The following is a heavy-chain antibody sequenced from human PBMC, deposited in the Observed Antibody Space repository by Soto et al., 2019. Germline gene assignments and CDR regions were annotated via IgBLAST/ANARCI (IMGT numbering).Heavy chain of an antibody. CDR3: ARVGYCSGGSCSVNDAFDI. Sequence: SQTLSLTCAISGDSVSSNSAAWNWIRQSPSRGLEWLGRTYYRSKWYNVYAVSVKSRITINPDTSKNQFSLQLNSVTPEDTAVYYCARVGYCSGGSCSVNDAFDIWGQGTMVTVSS. CDR2: TYYRSKWYN. D-gene: IGHD2-15*01. J-gene: IGHJ3*02. CDR1: GDSVSSNSAA. V-gene: IGHV6-1*01.